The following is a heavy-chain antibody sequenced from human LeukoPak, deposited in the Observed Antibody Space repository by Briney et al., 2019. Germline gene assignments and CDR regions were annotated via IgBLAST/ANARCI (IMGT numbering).Heavy chain of an antibody. CDR2: IRYDGSNK. J-gene: IGHJ6*03. V-gene: IGHV3-30*02. CDR1: GFTFSSYG. CDR3: AKGSGWEASYFYYYMDV. Sequence: GGSLRLSCAASGFTFSSYGKHWVRQGPGKGLGWVAFIRYDGSNKYYADSVKGRLTITRENSKNKLYMQMNSLRAEDTAVYFCAKGSGWEASYFYYYMDVWGKGTTVTISS. D-gene: IGHD1-26*01.